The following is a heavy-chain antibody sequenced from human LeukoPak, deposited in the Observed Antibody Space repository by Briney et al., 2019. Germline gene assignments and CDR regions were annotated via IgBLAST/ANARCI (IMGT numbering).Heavy chain of an antibody. J-gene: IGHJ3*02. D-gene: IGHD3-22*01. CDR3: ARGYYYDSSGSHDAFDI. CDR2: INPNSGGR. V-gene: IGHV1-2*02. CDR1: GYTFTGYY. Sequence: ASVKVSCKASGYTFTGYYMHWVRQAPGQGLEWMGWINPNSGGRNYAQKFQGRVTMTRDTSISTAYMELSRLRSDDTAVYYCARGYYYDSSGSHDAFDIWGQGTMVTVSS.